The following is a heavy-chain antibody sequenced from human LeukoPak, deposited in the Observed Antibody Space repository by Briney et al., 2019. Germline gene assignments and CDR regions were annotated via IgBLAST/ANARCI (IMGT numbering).Heavy chain of an antibody. D-gene: IGHD3-3*01. Sequence: GGSLRLSCAASGFTFSIYAMSWVRQAPGKGLEWVSAISGSGGSTYYADSVKGRFTISRDNSKNTLYLQMNSLRAEDTAVYYCAKGAIYYDFWSGYPFDYWGQGTLVTVSS. CDR1: GFTFSIYA. V-gene: IGHV3-23*01. CDR2: ISGSGGST. J-gene: IGHJ4*02. CDR3: AKGAIYYDFWSGYPFDY.